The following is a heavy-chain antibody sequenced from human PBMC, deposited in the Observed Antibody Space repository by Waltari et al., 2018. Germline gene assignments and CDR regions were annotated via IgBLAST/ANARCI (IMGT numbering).Heavy chain of an antibody. CDR3: ATGGWGFYFDY. CDR2: ISSDSNYI. D-gene: IGHD7-27*01. J-gene: IGHJ4*02. V-gene: IGHV3-21*01. Sequence: EVQLVESGGGLVKPGGSLRLSCVSSQFRSSTYNMNWVRQAPGKGLEWVASISSDSNYIHYADSVKGRFTISRDNAKNSLFLQMNSLRAEDTAVYYCATGGWGFYFDYWGQGTLVTVSS. CDR1: QFRSSTYN.